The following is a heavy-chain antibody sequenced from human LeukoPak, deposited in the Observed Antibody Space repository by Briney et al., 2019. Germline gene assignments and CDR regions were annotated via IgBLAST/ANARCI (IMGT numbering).Heavy chain of an antibody. Sequence: GGSLRLSCAASGFTVSSNYMSWVRQAPGKGLEWVSIIYSGGNTYYADSVKGRFTISRDNSKNTLYLQMNSLRAEDTAVYYCARTVRYSSSWDYWGQGTLVTVSS. CDR2: IYSGGNT. V-gene: IGHV3-53*01. CDR1: GFTVSSNY. CDR3: ARTVRYSSSWDY. D-gene: IGHD6-13*01. J-gene: IGHJ4*02.